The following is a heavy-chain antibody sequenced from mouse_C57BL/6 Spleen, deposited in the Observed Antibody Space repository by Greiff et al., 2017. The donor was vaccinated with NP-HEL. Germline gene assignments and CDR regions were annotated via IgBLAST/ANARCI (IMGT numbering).Heavy chain of an antibody. J-gene: IGHJ3*01. V-gene: IGHV1-22*01. CDR1: GYTFTDYN. CDR2: INPNNGGT. CDR3: ARVYYYGSSSWFAY. D-gene: IGHD1-1*01. Sequence: VQLKESGPELVKPGASVKMSCKASGYTFTDYNMHWVKQSHGKSLEWIGYINPNNGGTSYNQKFKGKATLTVNKSSSTAYMELRSLTSEDSAVYYCARVYYYGSSSWFAYWGQGTLVTVSA.